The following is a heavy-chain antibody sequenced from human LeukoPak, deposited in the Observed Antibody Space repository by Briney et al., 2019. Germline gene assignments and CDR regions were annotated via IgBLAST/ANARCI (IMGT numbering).Heavy chain of an antibody. V-gene: IGHV3-30*02. CDR3: AKDLPNNWNDSADAFDI. D-gene: IGHD1-20*01. Sequence: GGSLRLPCAASGFTFSSYGMHWVRQAPGKGLEWVAFIRYDGSNKYYADSVKGRFTISRDNSKNTLYLQMNSLGAEDTAVYYCAKDLPNNWNDSADAFDIWGQGTMVTVSS. J-gene: IGHJ3*02. CDR2: IRYDGSNK. CDR1: GFTFSSYG.